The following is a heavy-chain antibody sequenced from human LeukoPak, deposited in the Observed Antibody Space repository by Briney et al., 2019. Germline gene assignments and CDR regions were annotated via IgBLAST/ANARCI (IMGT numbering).Heavy chain of an antibody. V-gene: IGHV3-74*01. D-gene: IGHD1-26*01. CDR3: ARDREGFDY. CDR2: INHDVTGT. J-gene: IGHJ4*02. Sequence: GGSLSLSCRASGWLQWVRQDPGKGVARVSGINHDVTGTYYADSVKGRFTISRDNAKNSLYLQMNSLRAEDTAVYYCARDREGFDYWGQGTLVTVSS. CDR1: GW.